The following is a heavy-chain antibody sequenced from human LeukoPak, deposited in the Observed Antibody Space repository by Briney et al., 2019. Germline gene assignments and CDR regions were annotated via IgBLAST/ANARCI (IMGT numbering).Heavy chain of an antibody. D-gene: IGHD1-1*01. CDR2: ISSSSSTI. V-gene: IGHV3-48*01. J-gene: IGHJ4*02. CDR1: GHTFSSYE. Sequence: GGSLRLFCAASGHTFSSYEMNWVRQAPGKGLEWVSYISSSSSTIYYADSVKGRFTISRDNAKNSLYLQMNSLRAEDTAVYYCARGELGGTWGQGTLVTVSS. CDR3: ARGELGGT.